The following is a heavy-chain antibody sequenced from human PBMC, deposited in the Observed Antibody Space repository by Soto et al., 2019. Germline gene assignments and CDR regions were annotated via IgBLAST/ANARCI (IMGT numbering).Heavy chain of an antibody. CDR3: ARLYQKSCSSTSCSNAFWLYYGMDV. V-gene: IGHV4-34*01. D-gene: IGHD2-2*01. Sequence: PSETLSLTCAVYGGSFSGYYWSWIRQPPGKGLEWIGEINHSGSTNYNPSLKSRVTISVDTSKNQFSLKLSSVTAADTAVYYCARLYQKSCSSTSCSNAFWLYYGMDVWGQGTTVTVSS. J-gene: IGHJ6*02. CDR1: GGSFSGYY. CDR2: INHSGST.